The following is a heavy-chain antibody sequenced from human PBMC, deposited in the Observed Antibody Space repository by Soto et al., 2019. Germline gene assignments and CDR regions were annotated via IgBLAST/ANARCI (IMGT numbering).Heavy chain of an antibody. V-gene: IGHV4-59*01. CDR2: IYYSGST. CDR3: ARAETPSPQAVAGTPHDY. CDR1: GGSISRYY. D-gene: IGHD6-19*01. J-gene: IGHJ4*02. Sequence: SETLSLTCTVSGGSISRYYWSWIRQPPGKGLEWIGYIYYSGSTNYNPSLKSRVTISVDTSTSTAYMELRSLRSDDTAVYYCARAETPSPQAVAGTPHDYWGQGTLVTVSS.